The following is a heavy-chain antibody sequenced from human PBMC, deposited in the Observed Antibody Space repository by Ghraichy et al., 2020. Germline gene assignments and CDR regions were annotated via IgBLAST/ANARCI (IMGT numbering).Heavy chain of an antibody. CDR1: GFTFSSYS. J-gene: IGHJ4*02. Sequence: GGSLRLSCAASGFTFSSYSMNWVRQAPGKGLEWVSSISSSSSYIYYADSVKGRFTISRDNAKNSLYLQMNSLRAEDTAVYYCARVWGKGAVAGSFDYWGQGTLVTVSS. CDR3: ARVWGKGAVAGSFDY. D-gene: IGHD6-19*01. CDR2: ISSSSSYI. V-gene: IGHV3-21*01.